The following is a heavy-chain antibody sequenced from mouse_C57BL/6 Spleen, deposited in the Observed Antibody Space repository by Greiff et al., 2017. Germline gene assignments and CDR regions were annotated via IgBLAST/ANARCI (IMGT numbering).Heavy chain of an antibody. J-gene: IGHJ3*01. CDR1: GYTFTDYY. CDR2: INPNNGGT. V-gene: IGHV1-26*01. CDR3: ARMMGYSNPWFAY. D-gene: IGHD2-5*01. Sequence: VQLQQSGPELVKPGASVKISCKASGYTFTDYYMNWVKQSHGKSLEWIGDINPNNGGTSYNQKFKGKATLTVDKSSSTAYMELRSLTSEDSAVYYCARMMGYSNPWFAYWGQGTLVTVSA.